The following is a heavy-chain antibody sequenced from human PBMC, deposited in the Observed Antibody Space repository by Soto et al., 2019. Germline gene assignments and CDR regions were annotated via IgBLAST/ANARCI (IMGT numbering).Heavy chain of an antibody. Sequence: QITLKESGPTLVKPTQTLTLTCTFSGFSLSTSGVGVRWIRQPPGKALECPALIYCDDDKPYSPSLKSRLTITKHTSNNRVVLNLTNVDLVDTATYFCAPRWIEGVWSGYYAGYYFYYCGQGTLVTVSS. CDR2: IYCDDDK. D-gene: IGHD3-3*01. CDR1: GFSLSTSGVG. CDR3: APRWIEGVWSGYYAGYYFYY. V-gene: IGHV2-5*02. J-gene: IGHJ4*02.